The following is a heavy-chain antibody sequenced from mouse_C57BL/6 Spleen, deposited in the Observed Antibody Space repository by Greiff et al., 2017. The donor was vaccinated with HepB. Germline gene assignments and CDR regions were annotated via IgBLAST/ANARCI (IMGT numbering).Heavy chain of an antibody. J-gene: IGHJ4*01. CDR3: TRMGRDAMDY. V-gene: IGHV1-15*01. CDR1: GYTFTDYE. D-gene: IGHD4-1*01. Sequence: QVQLQQSGAELVRPGASVTLSCKASGYTFTDYEMHWVKQTPVHGLEWIGAIDPETGGTAYNQKFKGKAILTADKSSSTAYMELRSLTSEDSAVYYCTRMGRDAMDYWGQGTSVTVSS. CDR2: IDPETGGT.